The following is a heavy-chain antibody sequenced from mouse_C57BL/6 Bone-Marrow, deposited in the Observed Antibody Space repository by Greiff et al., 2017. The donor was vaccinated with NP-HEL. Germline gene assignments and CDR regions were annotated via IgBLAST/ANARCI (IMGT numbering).Heavy chain of an antibody. D-gene: IGHD2-3*01. CDR1: GYTFTDYY. CDR2: IFPGSGST. Sequence: VKLMESGPELVKPGASVKISCKASGYTFTDYYINWVKQRPGQGLEWIGWIFPGSGSTYYNEKFKGKATLTVDKSSSTAYMLLSSLTSEDSAVYFCARPDGYYGWYFDVWGTGTTVTVSS. V-gene: IGHV1-75*01. J-gene: IGHJ1*03. CDR3: ARPDGYYGWYFDV.